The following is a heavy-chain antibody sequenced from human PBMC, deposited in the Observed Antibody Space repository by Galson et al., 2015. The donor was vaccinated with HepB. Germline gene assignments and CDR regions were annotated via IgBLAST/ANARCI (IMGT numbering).Heavy chain of an antibody. CDR2: INAGNGNT. V-gene: IGHV1-3*01. CDR3: ARESLRWLRLIDY. CDR1: GYTFTSYA. D-gene: IGHD5-12*01. J-gene: IGHJ4*02. Sequence: SVKVSCKASGYTFTSYAMHWVRQAPGQRLEWMGWINAGNGNTKYSQKFQGRVTITRDTSASTAYMKLSSLRSEDTAVYYCARESLRWLRLIDYWGQGTLVTVSS.